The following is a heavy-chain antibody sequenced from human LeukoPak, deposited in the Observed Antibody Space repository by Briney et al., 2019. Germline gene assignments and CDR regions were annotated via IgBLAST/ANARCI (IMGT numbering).Heavy chain of an antibody. D-gene: IGHD1-26*01. CDR2: IRSKAYGGTT. CDR3: TRDGVDDGVVGATAQFDY. J-gene: IGHJ4*02. CDR1: GFTFGDYA. Sequence: GGSLRLSCTASGFTFGDYAMSWVRQAPGKGLEWVGFIRSKAYGGTTEYAASVKGRFTISRDDSKSIAYLQMNSLKTEDTAVYYCTRDGVDDGVVGATAQFDYWGQGTLVTVSS. V-gene: IGHV3-49*04.